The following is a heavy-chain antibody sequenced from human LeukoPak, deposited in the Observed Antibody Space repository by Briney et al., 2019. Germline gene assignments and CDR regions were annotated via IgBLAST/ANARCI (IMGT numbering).Heavy chain of an antibody. CDR3: ARDRAGRKSWVEFDL. V-gene: IGHV3-53*05. CDR2: IYGDAGT. Sequence: GGSLRLSCTVSGFTVSTTYLDWVRQTPGKGLEWVSLIYGDAGTVYADSVKGRFTVSRDNSKNMVYLQMNSLTTEDSALYYCARDRAGRKSWVEFDLWGQGTLVTVSS. J-gene: IGHJ5*02. CDR1: GFTVSTTY. D-gene: IGHD3-10*01.